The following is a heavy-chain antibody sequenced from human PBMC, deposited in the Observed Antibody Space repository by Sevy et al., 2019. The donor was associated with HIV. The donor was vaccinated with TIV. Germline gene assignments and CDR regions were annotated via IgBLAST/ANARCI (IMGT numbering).Heavy chain of an antibody. J-gene: IGHJ3*02. V-gene: IGHV3-30-3*01. CDR2: ISYDGSKK. CDR1: GFSFNSYA. D-gene: IGHD1-26*01. Sequence: GGSLGLSCAASGFSFNSYAMHWVRQAPGKGLEWVAVISYDGSKKYYAESVKGRLTISRDNSKNTLYLQMNSLRAEDTAVYYCARYDGWAIVGSTCNAFDIWGQGTMVTVSS. CDR3: ARYDGWAIVGSTCNAFDI.